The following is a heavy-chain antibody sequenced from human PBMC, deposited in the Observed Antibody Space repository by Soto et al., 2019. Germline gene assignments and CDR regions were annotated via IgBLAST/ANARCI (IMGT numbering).Heavy chain of an antibody. CDR2: VSGAGTST. Sequence: QLGGSLRLSCAASGFTFRNYAMTWVRQAPGKGLEWVSLVSGAGTSTYYADSVKGRFTISRDNSKNTLSLQMNSLRAADTAVYLCARRGGGYGSAFDFWGQGALVTVSS. J-gene: IGHJ4*02. CDR3: ARRGGGYGSAFDF. V-gene: IGHV3-23*01. CDR1: GFTFRNYA. D-gene: IGHD3-10*01.